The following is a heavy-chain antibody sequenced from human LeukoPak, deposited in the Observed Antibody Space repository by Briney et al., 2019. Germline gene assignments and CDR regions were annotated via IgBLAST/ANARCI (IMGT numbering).Heavy chain of an antibody. J-gene: IGHJ4*02. CDR1: GFTVSSNS. V-gene: IGHV3-53*01. D-gene: IGHD6-19*01. CDR2: IYSGGNA. Sequence: GGSLRLSCTVSGFTVSSNSMSWVRQAPGKGLEWVSFIYSGGNAHYSDSVKGRFTISRDNSKNTLYLQMNSLRAEDTAVYYCARGGSGWYEGDYWGQGTLVTVSS. CDR3: ARGGSGWYEGDY.